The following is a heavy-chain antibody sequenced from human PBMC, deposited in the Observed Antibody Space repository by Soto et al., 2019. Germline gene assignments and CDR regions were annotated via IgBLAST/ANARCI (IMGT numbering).Heavy chain of an antibody. D-gene: IGHD4-17*01. CDR2: INHSGST. CDR1: GGSFSGYY. V-gene: IGHV4-34*01. Sequence: SETLSLTCAVYGGSFSGYYWTWIRQPPGTGLEWIGEINHSGSTNYNPSLKSRVTISVDTSKNQFSLKLTSVTAADTAVYYCARDDDYLNWFDPWGQRTLVTVSS. J-gene: IGHJ5*02. CDR3: ARDDDYLNWFDP.